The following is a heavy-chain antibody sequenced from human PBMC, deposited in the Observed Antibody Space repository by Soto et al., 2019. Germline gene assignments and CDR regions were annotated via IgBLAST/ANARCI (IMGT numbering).Heavy chain of an antibody. Sequence: PGGSLRLSCAASEFTFSNYAMTWVRQAPGKGLEWVSGISGSGGSTYYADSVKGRFTISRDNSKNTLYLQMNSLRAEDTAVYYCARDHIAWLRTPFDYWGQGTLVTVSS. CDR2: ISGSGGST. J-gene: IGHJ4*02. V-gene: IGHV3-23*01. CDR3: ARDHIAWLRTPFDY. D-gene: IGHD5-12*01. CDR1: EFTFSNYA.